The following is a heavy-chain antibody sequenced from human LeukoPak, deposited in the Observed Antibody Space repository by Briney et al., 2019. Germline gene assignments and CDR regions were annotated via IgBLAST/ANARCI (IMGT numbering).Heavy chain of an antibody. CDR1: GFTFSTHW. J-gene: IGHJ4*02. CDR3: AREEEEMAKTINYFDY. D-gene: IGHD5-24*01. CDR2: INSDGSST. V-gene: IGHV3-74*01. Sequence: GGSLRLSCAASGFTFSTHWMHWVRQVPGKGLVWVSRINSDGSSTSYADSVKGRFTISRDNAKNTLYLQMNSLRAEDTAVYYGAREEEEMAKTINYFDYWGKGILVTASS.